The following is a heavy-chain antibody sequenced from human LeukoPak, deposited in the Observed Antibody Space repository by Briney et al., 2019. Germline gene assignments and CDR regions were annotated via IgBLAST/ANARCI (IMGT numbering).Heavy chain of an antibody. CDR1: GFTFDDYA. Sequence: GGSLRLSCAASGFTFDDYAMHWVRQAPGKGLEWVSGISWNSGSIGYADSVKGRFTISRDNAKNSLYLQMNNLRAEDTAVYYCARDPGQYYSILTGYSDYWGQGTLVTVSS. CDR3: ARDPGQYYSILTGYSDY. V-gene: IGHV3-9*01. J-gene: IGHJ4*02. D-gene: IGHD3-9*01. CDR2: ISWNSGSI.